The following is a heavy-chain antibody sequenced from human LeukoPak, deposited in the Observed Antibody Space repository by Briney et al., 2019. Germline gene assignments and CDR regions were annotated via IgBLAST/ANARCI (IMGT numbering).Heavy chain of an antibody. J-gene: IGHJ3*02. CDR3: ARRVSSSWLDAFDI. D-gene: IGHD6-13*01. Sequence: PPETPSLTCTVSGASPTSYYWSSIRQPPGEGLEWVGFFSYSGSVNYNPYLKSRVTRSVDTSKNQFSLSLTSVTAADTVVYYCARRVSSSWLDAFDIWGQGTMVTVSS. CDR1: GASPTSYY. V-gene: IGHV4-59*08. CDR2: FSYSGSV.